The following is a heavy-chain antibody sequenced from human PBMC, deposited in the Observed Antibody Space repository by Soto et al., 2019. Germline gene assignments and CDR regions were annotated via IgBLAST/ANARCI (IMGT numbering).Heavy chain of an antibody. CDR3: ARQGMAARKYYSTYLDV. CDR2: ISSDATNK. V-gene: IGHV3-30-3*01. CDR1: GFTFRDYA. D-gene: IGHD6-6*01. Sequence: QVQLVESGGGVVQPGRSLRLSCAASGFTFRDYAMHWVRQAPGKGLEWVTLISSDATNKYLADSVKGRFTISRDNSKNTLYLQMNSLRGEDTGLYYCARQGMAARKYYSTYLDVWGQGTTVIV. J-gene: IGHJ6*02.